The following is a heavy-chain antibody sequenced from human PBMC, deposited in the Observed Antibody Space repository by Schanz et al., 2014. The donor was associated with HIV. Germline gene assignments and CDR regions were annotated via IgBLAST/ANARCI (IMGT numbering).Heavy chain of an antibody. CDR2: ISGYKGNT. D-gene: IGHD1-26*01. CDR3: AKIISGSPYYYYGLDV. V-gene: IGHV1-18*01. CDR1: GYTFTTYG. J-gene: IGHJ6*02. Sequence: QVQLVQSGTEVKKPGASVKVSCRASGYTFTTYGITWVRQTPGQGLEWMGWISGYKGNTNYAQKLQGRVTMTTDTSTSTAYMDLRSLRSDDTAVYYCAKIISGSPYYYYGLDVWGLGTTVTVSS.